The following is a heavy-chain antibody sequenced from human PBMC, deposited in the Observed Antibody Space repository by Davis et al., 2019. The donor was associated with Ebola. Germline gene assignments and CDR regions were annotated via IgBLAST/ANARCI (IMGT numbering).Heavy chain of an antibody. J-gene: IGHJ1*01. V-gene: IGHV3-9*01. CDR1: GFTFDDYA. D-gene: IGHD3-22*01. CDR3: AKSHYYDSSGYVEYFQD. Sequence: PGGSLRLSCAASGFTFDDYAMHWVRQAPGKGLEWVSGIIWNSGSIGYTDSVKGRFTISRENAKNSLYLQMNSLRAEDTALYYCAKSHYYDSSGYVEYFQDWGQGTLVTVSS. CDR2: IIWNSGSI.